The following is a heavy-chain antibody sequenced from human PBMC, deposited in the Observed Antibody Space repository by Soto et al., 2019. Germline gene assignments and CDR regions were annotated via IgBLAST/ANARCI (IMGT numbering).Heavy chain of an antibody. J-gene: IGHJ4*02. D-gene: IGHD3-22*01. Sequence: PGGSLRLSCSASGFTFSTYAMSWVRQAPGKGLEWVSAISGSPSSTYYADSVKGRFTISRDNSKKTLFLQMNSLRAEDTAIYYWAKDGYDSSGDLHYFDYWGQGIPVTVSS. V-gene: IGHV3-23*01. CDR1: GFTFSTYA. CDR3: AKDGYDSSGDLHYFDY. CDR2: ISGSPSST.